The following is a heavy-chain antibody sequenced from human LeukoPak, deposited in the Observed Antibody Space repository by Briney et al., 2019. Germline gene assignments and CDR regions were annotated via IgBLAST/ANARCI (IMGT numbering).Heavy chain of an antibody. D-gene: IGHD6-19*01. CDR1: GYTFTSDY. CDR2: NNPSSGTT. J-gene: IGHJ4*02. V-gene: IGHV1-46*01. CDR3: ARDRGLLYGSSGCLDS. Sequence: GASVKVSCKASGYTFTSDYMHWVRQAPGQGLEWMGLNNPSSGTTSYAQKFQGRVTMTRDTSTSTVYMELSSLTSEDTAVYYCARDRGLLYGSSGCLDSWGQGTLVTVSS.